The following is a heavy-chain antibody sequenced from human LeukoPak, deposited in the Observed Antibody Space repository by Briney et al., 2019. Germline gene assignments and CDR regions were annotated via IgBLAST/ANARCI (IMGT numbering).Heavy chain of an antibody. V-gene: IGHV4-39*02. CDR3: ARRRLGHAFDI. J-gene: IGHJ3*02. CDR1: GGSISSTSYY. D-gene: IGHD2-21*01. Sequence: SETLSLTCTVSGGSISSTSYYWGCIRQPPGKGLEWIGTISYSGISYYNPSLKSRVTISVDTSKNHFSLRVSPVTAADTAVYYCARRRLGHAFDIWGQGTMVTVSS. CDR2: ISYSGIS.